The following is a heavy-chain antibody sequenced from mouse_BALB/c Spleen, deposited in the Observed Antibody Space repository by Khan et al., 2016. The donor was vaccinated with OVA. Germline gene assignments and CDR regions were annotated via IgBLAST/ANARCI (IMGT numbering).Heavy chain of an antibody. V-gene: IGHV1-77*01. D-gene: IGHD3-1*01. CDR3: AREWGYWFPY. J-gene: IGHJ3*01. Sequence: QVQLKESGTELARPGASVKLSCKASGYIFIDYNINWVKQRTGQGLEWIGEISPGSGNTYYNEKFKGKATLTADKSSSTAYMQLSSLTSEDSAVYFCAREWGYWFPYGGQGTLITVSA. CDR2: ISPGSGNT. CDR1: GYIFIDYN.